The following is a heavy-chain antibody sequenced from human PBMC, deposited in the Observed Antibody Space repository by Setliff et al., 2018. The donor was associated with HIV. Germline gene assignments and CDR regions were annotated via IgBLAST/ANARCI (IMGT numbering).Heavy chain of an antibody. CDR3: AKSIVGGTTHAFDL. CDR1: GGSISSGSYY. J-gene: IGHJ3*01. V-gene: IGHV4-61*02. Sequence: LSLTCTVSGGSISSGSYYWSWIRQPAGKGLEWIGRIYISGSTNYNPSLKSRVTISVDTTKNQFSLRVKSVTAADTAVYYCAKSIVGGTTHAFDLWGQGTMVTVSS. CDR2: IYISGST. D-gene: IGHD1-26*01.